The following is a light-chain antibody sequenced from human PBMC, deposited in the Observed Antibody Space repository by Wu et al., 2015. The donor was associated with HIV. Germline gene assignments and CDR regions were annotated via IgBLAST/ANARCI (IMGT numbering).Light chain of an antibody. J-gene: IGKJ4*01. Sequence: TVLTQSPATLSLSPGQRTTLSCRASQSIGRYLAWYQQRPGQAPRLLIYDASKRATGIPARFSGSGSGTDFTLTISGLEPEDFATYFCQERPNLRTFGGGTEGGD. V-gene: IGKV3-11*01. CDR2: DAS. CDR3: QERPNLRT. CDR1: QSIGRY.